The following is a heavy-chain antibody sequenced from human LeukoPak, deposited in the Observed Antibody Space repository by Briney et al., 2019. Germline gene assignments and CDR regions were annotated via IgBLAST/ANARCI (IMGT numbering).Heavy chain of an antibody. CDR1: GFTLSNYG. V-gene: IGHV3-23*01. CDR2: ISGSGGRT. D-gene: IGHD3-22*01. J-gene: IGHJ4*02. Sequence: PGGSLRLSCAVSGFTLSNYGMSWVRQAPGKGLEWVAGISGSGGRTNYADPVKGRFTISRDNPKNTLYLQMNSLRVEDTAVYFCAKRGVVIRVILVGFHKEAYYFDSRGQGALVTVSS. CDR3: AKRGVVIRVILVGFHKEAYYFDS.